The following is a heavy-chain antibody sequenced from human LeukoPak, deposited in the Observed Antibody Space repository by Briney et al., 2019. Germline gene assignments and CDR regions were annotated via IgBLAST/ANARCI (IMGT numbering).Heavy chain of an antibody. D-gene: IGHD1-1*01. J-gene: IGHJ4*02. CDR3: ARQLQLERPPDY. CDR2: IYPGDSDT. V-gene: IGHV5-51*01. Sequence: GGALKISCKGSGCSFTSYWIGWVRQMPGKGLEWMGIIYPGDSDTRYSPSFQGQVTISADKSISTAYLQWSSLKASDTAMYYCARQLQLERPPDYWGQGTLVTVSS. CDR1: GCSFTSYW.